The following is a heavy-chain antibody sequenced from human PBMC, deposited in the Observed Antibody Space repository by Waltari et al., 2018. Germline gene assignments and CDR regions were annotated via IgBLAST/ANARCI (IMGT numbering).Heavy chain of an antibody. CDR2: LTPIFGTT. D-gene: IGHD2-2*01. CDR1: GGTFSSNV. V-gene: IGHV1-69*01. CDR3: ARGGAGSIVVLEPAAGFHPFDI. Sequence: QVQLVQSGAEVKKPGSSVKVSCKASGGTFSSNVISWVRQAPGQGLEWMGGLTPIFGTTNYAQKFQGRVTITADESTNTAYMELSSLRSDDSAVYYCARGGAGSIVVLEPAAGFHPFDIWGQGTLVTVSS. J-gene: IGHJ3*02.